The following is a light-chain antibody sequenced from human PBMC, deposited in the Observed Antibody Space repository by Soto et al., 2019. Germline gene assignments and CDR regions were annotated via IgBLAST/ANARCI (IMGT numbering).Light chain of an antibody. Sequence: EIVLTQSPGTLSLSPGERATLPCRASQSVSSSYLAWYQQKPGQAPRLLIYAASSRATGIPDRFSGSGSGTDFTVTINRLEPEDFAVYYCQQYGSSPLTFGGGTKVEIK. CDR1: QSVSSSY. J-gene: IGKJ4*01. CDR2: AAS. CDR3: QQYGSSPLT. V-gene: IGKV3-20*01.